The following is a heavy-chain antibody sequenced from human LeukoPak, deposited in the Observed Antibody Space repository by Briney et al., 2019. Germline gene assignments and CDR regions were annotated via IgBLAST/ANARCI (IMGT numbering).Heavy chain of an antibody. J-gene: IGHJ6*02. CDR2: IDWDDDK. Sequence: SGPALVKPTQTLTLTCTFSGFSLSTSGMCVSWIRQPPGKSLEWLARIDWDDDKYYSTSLKTRLTISKDTSKNQVVLTMTNMDPVDTATYYCARIRRDTRAYYYYGMDVWGQGTTVTVSS. CDR1: GFSLSTSGMC. V-gene: IGHV2-70*11. CDR3: ARIRRDTRAYYYYGMDV.